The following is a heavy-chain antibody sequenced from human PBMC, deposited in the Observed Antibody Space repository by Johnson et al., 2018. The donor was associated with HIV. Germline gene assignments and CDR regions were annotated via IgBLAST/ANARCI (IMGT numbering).Heavy chain of an antibody. CDR1: GFTFSNYA. CDR2: TSYDGNNK. V-gene: IGHV3-30*04. CDR3: LSQWLVRNAFDI. D-gene: IGHD6-19*01. J-gene: IGHJ3*02. Sequence: VQLVESGGGVVQPGRSLRLSCAASGFTFSNYAIHWVRQAPGKGLEWVAVTSYDGNNKYYADSVKGRFTISRDNSKNTLYLQMNSLRAEDTAVYYCLSQWLVRNAFDIWGQGTMVTVSS.